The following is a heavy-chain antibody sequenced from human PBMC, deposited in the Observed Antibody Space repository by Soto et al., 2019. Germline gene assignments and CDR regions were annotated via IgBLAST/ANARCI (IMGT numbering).Heavy chain of an antibody. D-gene: IGHD6-6*01. CDR3: SRKMPYRDCSSAGDWFYP. CDR1: GYTFTSYA. CDR2: INAGNGNT. Sequence: QVQLVQSGAEVKKPGASVKVSCKASGYTFTSYAMHWVRQAPGQRLVWMGWINAGNGNTKYSQKCQGRVTITRDTSASTGYMELSSLRCEETAVYYGSRKMPYRDCSSAGDWFYPWGQGTLVTVSS. J-gene: IGHJ5*02. V-gene: IGHV1-3*01.